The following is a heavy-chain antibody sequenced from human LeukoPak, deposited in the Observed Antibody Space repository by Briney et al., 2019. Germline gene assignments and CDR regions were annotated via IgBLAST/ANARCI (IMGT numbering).Heavy chain of an antibody. J-gene: IGHJ6*03. Sequence: QSGGSLRLSCAASGFTFSSYGMHWIRQAPGKGLEWVAFIRSDGNYKYYADSVKGRFTISRDNSKNTLYLQMHSLRAEDTAVYYCAKTGTQRKLWGNWNKKDYMDVWGKGTTVTVSS. V-gene: IGHV3-30*02. D-gene: IGHD1/OR15-1a*01. CDR1: GFTFSSYG. CDR3: AKTGTQRKLWGNWNKKDYMDV. CDR2: IRSDGNYK.